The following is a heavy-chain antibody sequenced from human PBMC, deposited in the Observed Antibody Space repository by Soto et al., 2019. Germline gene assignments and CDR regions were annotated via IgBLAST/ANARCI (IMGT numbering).Heavy chain of an antibody. CDR1: GFTFSSYG. V-gene: IGHV3-33*01. CDR3: ARDSGYSSSSPFGWFDP. D-gene: IGHD6-6*01. J-gene: IGHJ5*02. CDR2: IWYDGSNK. Sequence: GSLRLSCAASGFTFSSYGMHWVRQAPGKGLEWVAVIWYDGSNKYYADSVKGRFTISRDNSKNTLYLQMNSLRAEDTAVYYCARDSGYSSSSPFGWFDPWGQGTLVTVSS.